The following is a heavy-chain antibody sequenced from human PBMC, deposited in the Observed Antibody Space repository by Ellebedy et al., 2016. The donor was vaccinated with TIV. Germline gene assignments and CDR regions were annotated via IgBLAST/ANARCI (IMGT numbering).Heavy chain of an antibody. CDR1: RYTFTGYY. CDR3: ARGVRIVVEPADY. J-gene: IGHJ4*02. CDR2: INPNGGI. D-gene: IGHD2-2*01. V-gene: IGHV1-2*02. Sequence: ASVKVSXKASRYTFTGYYMHWIRQAPGQGLEWMGWINPNGGIKYAQKFQGRVTMTRDTSISTAYMELRRLRSDDTAVYYCARGVRIVVEPADYWGQGTLVTVSS.